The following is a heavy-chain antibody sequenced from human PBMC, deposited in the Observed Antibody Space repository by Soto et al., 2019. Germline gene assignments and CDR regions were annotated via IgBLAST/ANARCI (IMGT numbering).Heavy chain of an antibody. J-gene: IGHJ2*01. Sequence: QVQLQESGPGLVKPSETLSLTCTVSGGSISSYYWSWIRQPPGKGLEWIGYVYYSGSSNYNHSLKSRVTISVDTAKNLFSLKLGSVTAADTAVYYCARHAERYCSGGTCFPRYSDVWGRGTLVTVSP. CDR3: ARHAERYCSGGTCFPRYSDV. CDR2: VYYSGSS. D-gene: IGHD2-15*01. V-gene: IGHV4-59*08. CDR1: GGSISSYY.